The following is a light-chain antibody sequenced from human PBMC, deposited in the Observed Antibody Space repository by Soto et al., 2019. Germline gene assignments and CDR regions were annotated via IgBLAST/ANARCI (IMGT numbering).Light chain of an antibody. CDR1: QSVSNN. J-gene: IGKJ4*01. V-gene: IGKV3-15*01. CDR3: QQYNEWPLT. CDR2: HAA. Sequence: EIVMTQSPATLSVSPGERATLSCRASQSVSNNVAWYQQKPGQAPRLLIYHAATRATGIPARFSGSGSGKEVTLPISSLQSEDFAVYYCQQYNEWPLTFGGGTKVEIK.